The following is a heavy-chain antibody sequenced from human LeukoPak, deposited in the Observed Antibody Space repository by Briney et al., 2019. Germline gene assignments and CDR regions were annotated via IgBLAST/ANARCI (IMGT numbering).Heavy chain of an antibody. V-gene: IGHV5-51*01. J-gene: IGHJ4*02. Sequence: SGESLKISCQDSGYSFSDYWVGWARQLPGKGLEWMEIIHPSNSETQYSPSFQGQVSISADTSISTAYLQWTSLKASDTAMYYCSRRHYFGSGVTDYWGQGTLVTVSS. CDR3: SRRHYFGSGVTDY. CDR2: IHPSNSET. CDR1: GYSFSDYW. D-gene: IGHD3-10*01.